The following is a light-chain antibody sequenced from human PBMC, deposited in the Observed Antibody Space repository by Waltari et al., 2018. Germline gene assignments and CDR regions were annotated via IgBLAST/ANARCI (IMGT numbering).Light chain of an antibody. J-gene: IGLJ1*01. V-gene: IGLV2-23*02. CDR3: FSYAGSGYV. Sequence: QSALTQPASVSGSPGQSITISCPGSNNDIGTYNLVSWYLQHPGKAPKLIIFEVTERPSGVSTRFSGSKSVTTASLTISGLQAEDEADYYCFSYAGSGYVFGSGTKVTVL. CDR1: NNDIGTYNL. CDR2: EVT.